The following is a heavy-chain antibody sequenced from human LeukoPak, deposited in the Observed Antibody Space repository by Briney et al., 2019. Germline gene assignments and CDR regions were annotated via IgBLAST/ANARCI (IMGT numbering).Heavy chain of an antibody. Sequence: PSETLSLTCSVSGGSMYSYYWSWIRQPPGKGLEWIGYIYYSGSTNHNPSLKSRVTISVDTSKNQFSLKLSSVTAADTAVYYCARGIAAAAPVDYWGQGTLVTVSS. V-gene: IGHV4-59*08. CDR3: ARGIAAAAPVDY. CDR2: IYYSGST. J-gene: IGHJ4*02. CDR1: GGSMYSYY. D-gene: IGHD6-13*01.